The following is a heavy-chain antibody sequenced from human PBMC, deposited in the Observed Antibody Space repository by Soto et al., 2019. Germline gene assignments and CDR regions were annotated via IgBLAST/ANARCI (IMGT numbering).Heavy chain of an antibody. Sequence: GGSLRLSCAASGFTFRSYGMHWVRQAPGKGLEWVAVIWYDGRNKYYADSVKGRFTISRDNSENTVYLQVNSLSAEDTAVYYFARDNDIGLYFFVYWGQGPLVTVSS. D-gene: IGHD5-12*01. CDR3: ARDNDIGLYFFVY. J-gene: IGHJ4*02. CDR2: IWYDGRNK. CDR1: GFTFRSYG. V-gene: IGHV3-33*01.